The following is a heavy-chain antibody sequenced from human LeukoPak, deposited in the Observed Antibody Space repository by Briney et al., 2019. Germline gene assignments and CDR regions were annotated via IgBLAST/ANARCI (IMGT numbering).Heavy chain of an antibody. CDR2: IIDTGST. J-gene: IGHJ5*02. V-gene: IGHV4-59*12. CDR3: ARDLVYYYDSSGYGWFDP. CDR1: GDSIRTYY. D-gene: IGHD3-22*01. Sequence: SETLSLTCSVSGDSIRTYYWSWIRQPPGKGLEWIGYIIDTGSTNYNPSLKSRVTMSVDTSKNQFSLKLSSVTAADTAVYYCARDLVYYYDSSGYGWFDPWGQGTLVTVSS.